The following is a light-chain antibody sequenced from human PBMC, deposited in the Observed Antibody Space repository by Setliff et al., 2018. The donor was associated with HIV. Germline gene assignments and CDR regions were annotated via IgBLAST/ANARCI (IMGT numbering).Light chain of an antibody. CDR3: QVWDSSSDHYG. J-gene: IGLJ1*01. V-gene: IGLV3-21*03. CDR1: KIGSKS. CDR2: DDS. Sequence: SYELTQPPSVSVAPGKTARIACGGNKIGSKSVHWYQQKPGQAPVLVVYDDSDRPSGIPERFSGSNSGNTATLTISRVEAGDEADYYCQVWDSSSDHYGFGTGTKV.